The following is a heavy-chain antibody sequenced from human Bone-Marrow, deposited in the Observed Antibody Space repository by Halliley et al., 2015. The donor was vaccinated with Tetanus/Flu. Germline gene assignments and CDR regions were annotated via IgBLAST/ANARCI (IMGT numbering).Heavy chain of an antibody. Sequence: TLSLTCTVSGGSIRNFYWSWIRQPPGKGLGWIGYISYRGNTNYNPSPESRVTMSVDTSKNQFSLNLRSVTTADSALYYCARETPPSDAFDIWGQGTLVTVSS. CDR1: GGSIRNFY. CDR2: ISYRGNT. CDR3: ARETPPSDAFDI. V-gene: IGHV4-59*01. J-gene: IGHJ3*02.